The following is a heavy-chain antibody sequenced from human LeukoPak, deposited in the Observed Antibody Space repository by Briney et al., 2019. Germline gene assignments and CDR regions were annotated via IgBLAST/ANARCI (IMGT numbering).Heavy chain of an antibody. J-gene: IGHJ4*02. CDR2: ISYTGTT. CDR3: ARRMGTGKPYFDQ. Sequence: SETLSLTCIVSGGSISSSSYYWGWLRHPPGRGLEWIASISYTGTTYYNPSLESRVTISVDTSKNPFSLKLNSMTAADTALYYCARRMGTGKPYFDQWGQGTLVTVSS. CDR1: GGSISSSSYY. V-gene: IGHV4-39*01. D-gene: IGHD3-10*01.